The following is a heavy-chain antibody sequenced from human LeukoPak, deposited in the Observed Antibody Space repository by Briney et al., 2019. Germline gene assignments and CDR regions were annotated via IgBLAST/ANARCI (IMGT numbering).Heavy chain of an antibody. J-gene: IGHJ6*03. CDR2: IFHSGIA. D-gene: IGHD3-16*01. V-gene: IGHV4-38-2*01. Sequence: SETLSLTCEVSNYPITSDYYWVWIRQHPREGLEWIGRIFHSGIAHYNPSLKSRVTMSVDTSRSQFSVNLNSVTAADTAVYYCARAGFGTAYNRFYYYMDVWGKGTTVTVSS. CDR3: ARAGFGTAYNRFYYYMDV. CDR1: NYPITSDYY.